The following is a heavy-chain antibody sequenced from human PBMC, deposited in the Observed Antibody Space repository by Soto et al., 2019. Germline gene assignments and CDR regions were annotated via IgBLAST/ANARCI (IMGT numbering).Heavy chain of an antibody. CDR3: VRGGSNYAS. Sequence: EVQLVESGGGLVQPGSLRLSCTASGFTFSDSWMTWVRQAPGKGLEWVARIKPDESEKKYADSVKGRFSISRDNAKNSMYLQMDSLRGEDTAVYYCVRGGSNYASWGQGALVTVSS. CDR1: GFTFSDSW. CDR2: IKPDESEK. D-gene: IGHD4-4*01. J-gene: IGHJ5*02. V-gene: IGHV3-7*01.